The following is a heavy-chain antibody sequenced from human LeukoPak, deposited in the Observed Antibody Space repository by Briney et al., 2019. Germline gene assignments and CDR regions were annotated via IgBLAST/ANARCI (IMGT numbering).Heavy chain of an antibody. V-gene: IGHV4-59*08. Sequence: SETLSLTCTVSGGSISSYYWSWIRQPPGKGLEWIGYIYYSGSTNYNPSLKSRVTMSVDTSKNQFSLKLSSVTAADTAVYYCARHEGSITIFGVANLNNWFDPWGQGTLVTVSS. CDR2: IYYSGST. D-gene: IGHD3-3*01. J-gene: IGHJ5*02. CDR1: GGSISSYY. CDR3: ARHEGSITIFGVANLNNWFDP.